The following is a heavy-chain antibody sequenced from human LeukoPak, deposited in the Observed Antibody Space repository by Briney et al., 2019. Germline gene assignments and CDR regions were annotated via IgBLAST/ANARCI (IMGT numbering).Heavy chain of an antibody. CDR2: IYYSGST. Sequence: PSETLSLTCTVSGGSISSYYWSWIRQPPGKGLEWIGYIYYSGSTNYNPSLKSRVTISVDTSKNQFSLKLSSVTAADTAVYYCARGFIAAAGTHWFDPWGQGTLVTVSS. J-gene: IGHJ5*02. D-gene: IGHD6-13*01. CDR3: ARGFIAAAGTHWFDP. CDR1: GGSISSYY. V-gene: IGHV4-59*01.